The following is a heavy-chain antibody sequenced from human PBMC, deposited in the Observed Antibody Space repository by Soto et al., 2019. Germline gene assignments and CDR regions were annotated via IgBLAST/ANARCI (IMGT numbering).Heavy chain of an antibody. D-gene: IGHD3-22*01. CDR2: IYHSGST. CDR3: ARDRTSDSGSWLEP. Sequence: SETLSLTCAVSGYSISSGYYWGWIRQPPGKGLEWIGSIYHSGSTYYNPSLKSRVTISVDTSKNQFSLKLSSVTAADTAVYYCARDRTSDSGSWLEPWDQGTLVTVSS. V-gene: IGHV4-38-2*02. CDR1: GYSISSGYY. J-gene: IGHJ5*02.